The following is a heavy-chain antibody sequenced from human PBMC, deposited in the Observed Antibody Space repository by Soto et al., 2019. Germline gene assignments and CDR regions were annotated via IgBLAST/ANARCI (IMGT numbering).Heavy chain of an antibody. CDR1: GFTFSSYA. J-gene: IGHJ5*02. D-gene: IGHD6-19*01. CDR3: AREGGWLNWFDP. V-gene: IGHV3-33*08. CDR2: IWYDGNTK. Sequence: GGSLRLSCAASGFTFSSYAMSWVRQAPGKGLEWVATIWYDGNTKYYVDTVKGRFTISRDNAKNSLYLQMNSLRDEDTAVYYCAREGGWLNWFDPWGQGTLVTVSS.